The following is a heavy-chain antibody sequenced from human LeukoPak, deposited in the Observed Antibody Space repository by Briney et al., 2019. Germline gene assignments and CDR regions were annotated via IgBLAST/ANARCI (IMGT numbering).Heavy chain of an antibody. D-gene: IGHD1/OR15-1a*01. CDR1: GFTFSSYS. CDR2: ISSSSSYI. Sequence: GGSLRLSCAASGFTFSSYSMNCVRQAPGKGLEWVSSISSSSSYIYYADSVKGRFTISRDNAKNSLYLQMNSLRAEDTAVYYCARDSGITLYYFDYWGQGTLVTVSS. CDR3: ARDSGITLYYFDY. J-gene: IGHJ4*02. V-gene: IGHV3-21*01.